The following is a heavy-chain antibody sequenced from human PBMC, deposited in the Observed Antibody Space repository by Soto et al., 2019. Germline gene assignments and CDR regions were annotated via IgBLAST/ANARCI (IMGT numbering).Heavy chain of an antibody. Sequence: SETLSLTCTVSGGSISNYYWTWIRQPPGKGLEWIGYIYYSGSTNYNPSLKSRVTISVDTSKNQFSLKLSSVTAADTAVYYCAKANYDILTGYPFRSYYFDYWGQGTLVTVSS. V-gene: IGHV4-59*01. J-gene: IGHJ4*02. CDR1: GGSISNYY. CDR2: IYYSGST. CDR3: AKANYDILTGYPFRSYYFDY. D-gene: IGHD3-9*01.